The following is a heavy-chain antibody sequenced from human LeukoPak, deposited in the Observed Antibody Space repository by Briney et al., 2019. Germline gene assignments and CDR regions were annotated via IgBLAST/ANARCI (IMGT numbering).Heavy chain of an antibody. J-gene: IGHJ4*02. Sequence: GESLKISCKGSGYNFDSYWIGWVRQMPGKGPEWMVIIYPGDSDIKYSPSFEGQVTISADKSDSTAYLQWSSLKASDTAIYYCARRSSSGGYYFDYWGQGTLVTVS. D-gene: IGHD3-16*01. V-gene: IGHV5-51*01. CDR2: IYPGDSDI. CDR1: GYNFDSYW. CDR3: ARRSSSGGYYFDY.